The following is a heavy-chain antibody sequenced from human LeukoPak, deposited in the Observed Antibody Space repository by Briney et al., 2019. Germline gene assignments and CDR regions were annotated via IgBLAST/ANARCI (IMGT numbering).Heavy chain of an antibody. V-gene: IGHV4-59*01. CDR1: GGSISRYY. J-gene: IGHJ4*02. D-gene: IGHD6-13*01. CDR2: IYYAGTT. Sequence: SETLSLTCTVSGGSISRYYWSWIRQPPGKGLEWIGYIYYAGTTSYNPSLKSRVTISVDTSKNQFSLQLTSVTATDTAVYYCARRALGGSSTWYYFDYWGQGALVTVSS. CDR3: ARRALGGSSTWYYFDY.